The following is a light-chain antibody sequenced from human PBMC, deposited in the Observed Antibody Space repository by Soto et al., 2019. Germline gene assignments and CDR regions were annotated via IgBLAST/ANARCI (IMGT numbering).Light chain of an antibody. CDR3: QQFVTIPFT. V-gene: IGKV3-20*01. J-gene: IGKJ3*01. CDR2: GAS. Sequence: EIVLTQSPGTLSLSPGARATLSCRASQSVSSTYLGWYQQKPGQAPRLLISGASNRATGIPDRFSGSGSGTDFTLTSSRLAPEDFAVYYCQQFVTIPFTFGPGTKVDV. CDR1: QSVSSTY.